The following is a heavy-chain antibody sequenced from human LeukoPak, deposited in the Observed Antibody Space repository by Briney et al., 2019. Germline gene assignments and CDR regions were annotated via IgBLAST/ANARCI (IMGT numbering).Heavy chain of an antibody. CDR3: GRDDGSGSFDY. D-gene: IGHD3-10*01. Sequence: PGGSLRLSCAAFGFTFSSYWMHWVRQAPGKGLVWVSRINSDGSSTSYADSVKGRFTTSRDNAKNTLYLQMNSLRVDDTAVYYCGRDDGSGSFDYWGQGILVTVSS. CDR1: GFTFSSYW. CDR2: INSDGSST. J-gene: IGHJ4*02. V-gene: IGHV3-74*01.